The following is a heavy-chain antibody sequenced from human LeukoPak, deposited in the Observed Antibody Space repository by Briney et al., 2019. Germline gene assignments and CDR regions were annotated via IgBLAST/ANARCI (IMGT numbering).Heavy chain of an antibody. CDR2: ISGSGGST. Sequence: GGSLRLSCAASGFTFSSYAMSWVRQAPGKGLEWVSAISGSGGSTYYADSVKGRFTISRDNSKNTLYLQMNSLRAEDTAVYYCAKGSNTGYYYYYGMDVWGQGTTVTVSS. CDR1: GFTFSSYA. CDR3: AKGSNTGYYYYYGMDV. D-gene: IGHD2-8*02. J-gene: IGHJ6*02. V-gene: IGHV3-23*01.